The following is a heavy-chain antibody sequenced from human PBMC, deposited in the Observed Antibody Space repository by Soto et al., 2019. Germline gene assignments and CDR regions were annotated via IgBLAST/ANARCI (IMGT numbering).Heavy chain of an antibody. CDR1: GYTFTNYA. CDR3: ARGSGYYLPDY. D-gene: IGHD5-12*01. V-gene: IGHV1-3*05. Sequence: QVQLVQSGAEEKKPGASVKVSCKASGYTFTNYAMHWVRQAPGQRLEWMGWINAGNGNTKYSQKFQGRVTITRDTSASTAYMELSRLRSEDTAVYYCARGSGYYLPDYWGQGTLVTVSS. J-gene: IGHJ4*02. CDR2: INAGNGNT.